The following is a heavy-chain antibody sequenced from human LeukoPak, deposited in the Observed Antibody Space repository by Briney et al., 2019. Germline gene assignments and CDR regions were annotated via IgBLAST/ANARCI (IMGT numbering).Heavy chain of an antibody. J-gene: IGHJ4*02. V-gene: IGHV3-48*01. CDR1: GFTFSTYN. D-gene: IGHD3-10*01. Sequence: GGSLRLSCAASGFTFSTYNMNWVRQGPGKGLEWVSYISSSSSTIYYADSVKGRFTISRDNAKNSLYLQMNSLIAEDTAVYYCAREADYYGSGSYLYRYYFDSWGQGTLVTVSS. CDR2: ISSSSSTI. CDR3: AREADYYGSGSYLYRYYFDS.